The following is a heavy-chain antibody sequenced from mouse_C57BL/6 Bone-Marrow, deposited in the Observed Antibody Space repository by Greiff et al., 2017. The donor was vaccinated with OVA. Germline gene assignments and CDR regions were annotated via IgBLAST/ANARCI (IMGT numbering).Heavy chain of an antibody. Sequence: QVQLQQSGPELVKPGASVKISCKASGYTFTDYYINWVKQRPGQGLEWIGWIFPGSGSTYYNEKFKGKATLTVDKSSSTAYMLLSSLTSEDSAVYFCARRYYGSSYFYAMDYWGQGTSVTVSS. CDR3: ARRYYGSSYFYAMDY. V-gene: IGHV1-75*01. J-gene: IGHJ4*01. CDR2: IFPGSGST. D-gene: IGHD1-1*01. CDR1: GYTFTDYY.